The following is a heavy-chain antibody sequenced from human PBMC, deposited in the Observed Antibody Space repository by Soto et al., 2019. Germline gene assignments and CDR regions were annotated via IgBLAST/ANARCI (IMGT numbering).Heavy chain of an antibody. CDR2: INHSGST. Sequence: TLSLTCAVYGGSFSGYYWSWIRQPPGKGLEWIGEINHSGSTNYNPSLKSRVTISVDTSKNQFSLKLSSVTAADTAVYYCARARGYSYGLDYWGQGTLVTVSS. V-gene: IGHV4-34*01. CDR3: ARARGYSYGLDY. D-gene: IGHD5-18*01. CDR1: GGSFSGYY. J-gene: IGHJ4*02.